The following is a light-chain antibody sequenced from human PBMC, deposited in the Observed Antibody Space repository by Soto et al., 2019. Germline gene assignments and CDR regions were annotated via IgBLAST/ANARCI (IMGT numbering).Light chain of an antibody. CDR3: QNYNSAPTWT. Sequence: DIQMTQSPSSLSASVGDRVTITCRASQGIGNYLAWYQQKPGKGPKLLIFDATTLQSGVPSRFSVSGSVTDFTLTISGLQPEDVATYYCQNYNSAPTWTFGQGTKVEIK. CDR1: QGIGNY. CDR2: DAT. V-gene: IGKV1-27*01. J-gene: IGKJ1*01.